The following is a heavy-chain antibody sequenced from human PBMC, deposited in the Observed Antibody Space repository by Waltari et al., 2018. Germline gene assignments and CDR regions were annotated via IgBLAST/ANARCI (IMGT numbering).Heavy chain of an antibody. CDR2: INWNGGST. Sequence: EVQLVESGGGVRRPGGSLRLSCAASGFNFDAHGMRWVRQAPGKGLEWVSSINWNGGSTCYADSVRGRFTISRDNAKNSLYLQMNSLRADDTALYYCAREKLMGEYIDYWGQGTLVTVSS. CDR1: GFNFDAHG. D-gene: IGHD2-15*01. CDR3: AREKLMGEYIDY. V-gene: IGHV3-20*04. J-gene: IGHJ4*02.